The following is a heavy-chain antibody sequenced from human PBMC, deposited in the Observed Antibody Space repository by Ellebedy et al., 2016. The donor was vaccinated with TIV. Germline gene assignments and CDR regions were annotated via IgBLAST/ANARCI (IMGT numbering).Heavy chain of an antibody. V-gene: IGHV5-51*01. CDR3: ARAPHGSGTDYWYYGMDV. Sequence: PGGSLRLSCKASGYSFSNYWIGWVRQMPEKGLEWVGVIYPGDSDPRYSPSFQGHVTISADKSITTAYLQWSSLKASDTAIYYCARAPHGSGTDYWYYGMDVWGQGTTVTVSS. CDR2: IYPGDSDP. J-gene: IGHJ6*02. CDR1: GYSFSNYW. D-gene: IGHD3-10*01.